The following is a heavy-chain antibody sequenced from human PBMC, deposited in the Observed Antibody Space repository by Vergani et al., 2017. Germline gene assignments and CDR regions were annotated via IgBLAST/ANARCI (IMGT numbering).Heavy chain of an antibody. V-gene: IGHV3-23*01. Sequence: EVQLLESGGGLVQPGGSLRLSCAASGFTFSSYAMSWVRQAPGKGLEWVSAISGRGGSPYYADSVKGRFTISSDNSKNTLYLQMNSLRAEDTAVYYGARKRALGSGQVDYWGQGTLVTVSS. CDR2: ISGRGGSP. D-gene: IGHD6-19*01. J-gene: IGHJ4*02. CDR1: GFTFSSYA. CDR3: ARKRALGSGQVDY.